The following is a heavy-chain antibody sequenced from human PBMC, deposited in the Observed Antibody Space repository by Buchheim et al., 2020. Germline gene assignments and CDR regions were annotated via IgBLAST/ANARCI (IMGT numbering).Heavy chain of an antibody. CDR1: GFTFSSYS. CDR3: ARGGSGFRYYFDY. Sequence: EVHLVESGGGLVKPGGSLRLSCAASGFTFSSYSMNWVRQAPGKGLEWVSSISSTSSSSTYKYYIDSMKGRFTISRDTAKNPLYLEMNSLRVEDTAVYYCARGGSGFRYYFDYWGQGTL. CDR2: ISSTSSSSTYK. J-gene: IGHJ4*02. D-gene: IGHD6-19*01. V-gene: IGHV3-21*01.